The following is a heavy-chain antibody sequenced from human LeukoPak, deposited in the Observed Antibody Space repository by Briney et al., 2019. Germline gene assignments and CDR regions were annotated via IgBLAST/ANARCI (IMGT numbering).Heavy chain of an antibody. J-gene: IGHJ4*02. CDR1: GFTFSNYP. CDR2: ISYDGSNE. CDR3: ARSYYGRVYFDF. D-gene: IGHD1-26*01. Sequence: GGSLRLSCAASGFTFSNYPMHWVRQAPGKGLEWVAVISYDGSNEYYADSVKGRFTISRDNSKNTLYLQINSLRAEDTALYYCARSYYGRVYFDFWGQGALVTVSS. V-gene: IGHV3-30-3*01.